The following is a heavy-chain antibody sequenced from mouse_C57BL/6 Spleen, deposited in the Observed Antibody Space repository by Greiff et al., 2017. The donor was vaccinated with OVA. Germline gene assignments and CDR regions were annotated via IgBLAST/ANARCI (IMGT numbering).Heavy chain of an antibody. CDR1: GSTFTGSG. CDR2: IHPSDSDT. CDR3: ALIYYYGSSIGDY. Sequence: QFQLQHPGAELVKPGASLKGSSKASGSTFTGSGRPWVKRRPGQGLGGIGRIHPSDSDTNYNQKFKGKATLTVDKSSSTAYMQLSSLTSEDSAVYYCALIYYYGSSIGDYWGQGTSVTVSS. J-gene: IGHJ4*01. V-gene: IGHV1-74*01. D-gene: IGHD1-1*01.